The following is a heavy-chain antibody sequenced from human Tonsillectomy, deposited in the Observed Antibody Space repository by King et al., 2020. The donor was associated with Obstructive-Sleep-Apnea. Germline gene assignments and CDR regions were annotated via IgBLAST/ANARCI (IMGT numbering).Heavy chain of an antibody. CDR1: GFSLSTSGMC. V-gene: IGHV2-70*11. D-gene: IGHD3-22*01. CDR2: IDWDDDE. CDR3: ARFTYYYDSSGYFYFDY. J-gene: IGHJ4*02. Sequence: VTLKESGPALVKPTQTLTLTCTFSGFSLSTSGMCVSWIRQPPGKALEWLARIDWDDDEYYSTSLRTRLTIAKDTSKNQVVLTMTNMDPVDTATYYCARFTYYYDSSGYFYFDYWGQGTLVTVSS.